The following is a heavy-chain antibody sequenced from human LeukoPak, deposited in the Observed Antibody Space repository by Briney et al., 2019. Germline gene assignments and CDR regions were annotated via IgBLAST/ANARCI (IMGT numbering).Heavy chain of an antibody. Sequence: ASVKVSCKASGYTFTGYYMHWVRQAPGQGLEWMGWINPNSGGTNYAQKFQGRVTMTRDTSISTAYMELSRLRSEDTAVYYCATLKRGGYYYYYMDVWGKGTTVTVSS. V-gene: IGHV1-2*02. CDR3: ATLKRGGYYYYYMDV. J-gene: IGHJ6*03. CDR2: INPNSGGT. CDR1: GYTFTGYY. D-gene: IGHD3-10*01.